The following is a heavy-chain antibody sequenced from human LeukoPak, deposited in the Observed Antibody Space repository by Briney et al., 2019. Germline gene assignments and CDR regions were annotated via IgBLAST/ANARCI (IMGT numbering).Heavy chain of an antibody. CDR3: ARAWSGYNYGYYY. V-gene: IGHV3-23*01. J-gene: IGHJ4*02. D-gene: IGHD5-18*01. CDR1: GFTFSSYA. Sequence: GGSLRLSCAASGFTFSSYAMSWVRQAPGKGLEWVSAISGSGGSTYYADSVKGRFTISRDNAKNSLYLQMNSLRAEDTAVYYCARAWSGYNYGYYYWGQGTLVTVSS. CDR2: ISGSGGST.